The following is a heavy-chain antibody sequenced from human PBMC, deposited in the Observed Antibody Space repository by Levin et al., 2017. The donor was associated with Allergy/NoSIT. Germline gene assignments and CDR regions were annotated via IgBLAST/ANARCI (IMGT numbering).Heavy chain of an antibody. CDR1: GFTFSIYS. V-gene: IGHV3-23*01. Sequence: LSLTCAASGFTFSIYSLSWVRQAPGKGLEWVSTISGSGGTTYYADSVKGRFTISRAHSKNTLYLQMNSLRAEDTAVYYCAKRGFLDYWGQGTLVTVSS. CDR3: AKRGFLDY. CDR2: ISGSGGTT. J-gene: IGHJ4*02. D-gene: IGHD2/OR15-2a*01.